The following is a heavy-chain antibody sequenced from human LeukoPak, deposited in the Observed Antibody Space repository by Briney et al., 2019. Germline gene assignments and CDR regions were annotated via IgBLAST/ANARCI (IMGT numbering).Heavy chain of an antibody. CDR3: ARVPRRSSMVRGEFDY. J-gene: IGHJ4*02. CDR2: INHSGST. V-gene: IGHV4-39*07. D-gene: IGHD3-10*01. CDR1: GGSISSSSYY. Sequence: SETLSLTCTVSGGSISSSSYYWSWIRQPPGKGLEWIGEINHSGSTNYNPSLKSRVTISVDTSKNQFSLKLSSVTAADTAVYYCARVPRRSSMVRGEFDYWGQGTLVTVSS.